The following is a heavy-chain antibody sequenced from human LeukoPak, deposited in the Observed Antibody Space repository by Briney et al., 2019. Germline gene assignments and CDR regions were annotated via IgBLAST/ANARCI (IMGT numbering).Heavy chain of an antibody. CDR3: AKHDYGDFTPSPYPI. CDR1: GFTFSSYA. CDR2: ITNSGRST. D-gene: IGHD4-17*01. J-gene: IGHJ4*02. V-gene: IGHV3-23*01. Sequence: GGSLRLSCAASGFTFSSYAMSWVRQAPGKGLEWVSVITNSGRSTYYPESVKGRFTISRGNSKNTLWLQMNSLRAEDTALYYCAKHDYGDFTPSPYPIWGQGTLVTVSS.